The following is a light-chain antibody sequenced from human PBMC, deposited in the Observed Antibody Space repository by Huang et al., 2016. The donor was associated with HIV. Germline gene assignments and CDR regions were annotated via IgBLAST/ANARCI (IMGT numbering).Light chain of an antibody. V-gene: IGKV1-39*01. CDR3: HQSYTFSS. J-gene: IGKJ5*01. Sequence: DIQMTQSPSFLSASVGDSVTITCRTTQDIGTYLNWYQQRPGKAPNLLIHGSSTVHRGVPSRFSGGGYGTEFTLTINGLQAEDFAIYYCHQSYTFSSLGQGTRLDIK. CDR2: GSS. CDR1: QDIGTY.